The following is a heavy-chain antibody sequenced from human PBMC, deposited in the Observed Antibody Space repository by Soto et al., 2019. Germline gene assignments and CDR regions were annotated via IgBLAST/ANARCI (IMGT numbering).Heavy chain of an antibody. CDR1: GYTFTSYA. J-gene: IGHJ3*02. Sequence: ASVKVSCKASGYTFTSYAMHWVRQAPGQRLEWMGWINAGNGNTKYSQKFQGRVTITRDTSASTAYMELSSLRSEDTAVYYCARDRAGYQLLERAFDIWGQGTMVTVSS. D-gene: IGHD2-2*01. CDR3: ARDRAGYQLLERAFDI. CDR2: INAGNGNT. V-gene: IGHV1-3*01.